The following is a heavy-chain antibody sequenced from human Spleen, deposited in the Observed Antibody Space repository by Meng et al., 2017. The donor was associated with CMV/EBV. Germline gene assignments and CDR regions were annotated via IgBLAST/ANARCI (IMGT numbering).Heavy chain of an antibody. Sequence: SETLSLTCTVSGGSISSYYWSWIRQPPGKGLEWIGYIYYSGSTNYNPSLKSRVTISVDTSKNQFSLKLSSVTAADTAVYYCARVGRWELRIDYWGQGTLVTVSS. V-gene: IGHV4-59*01. CDR2: IYYSGST. CDR3: ARVGRWELRIDY. D-gene: IGHD1-26*01. J-gene: IGHJ4*02. CDR1: GGSISSYY.